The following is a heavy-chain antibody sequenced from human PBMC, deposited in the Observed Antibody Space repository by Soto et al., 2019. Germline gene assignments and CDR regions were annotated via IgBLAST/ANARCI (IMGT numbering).Heavy chain of an antibody. CDR3: AREEGYDSSGYMVGPFDY. CDR1: GGTFSSYA. V-gene: IGHV1-69*12. J-gene: IGHJ4*02. Sequence: QVQLVQSGAEVNKPGSSVNVSCKTSGGTFSSYAISWVRQAPGQGLEWMGGIIPIFGTANYAQKFQGRVTITADESTSTAYMELSSLRSEDTAVYYCAREEGYDSSGYMVGPFDYWGQGTLVTVSS. CDR2: IIPIFGTA. D-gene: IGHD3-22*01.